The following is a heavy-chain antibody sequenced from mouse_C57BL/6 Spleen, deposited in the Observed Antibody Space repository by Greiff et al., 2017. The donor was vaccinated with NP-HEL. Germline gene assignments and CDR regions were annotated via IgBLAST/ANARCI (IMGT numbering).Heavy chain of an antibody. V-gene: IGHV1-59*01. CDR2: IDPSDSYT. D-gene: IGHD2-3*01. Sequence: VQLQQPGAELVRPGTSVKLSCKASGYTFTSYWMHWVKQRPGQGLEWIGVIDPSDSYTNYNQKFKGKATLTVDTSSSTAYMQLSSLTSEDSAVYYCAKDGYYPDYWGQGTTLTVSS. CDR3: AKDGYYPDY. CDR1: GYTFTSYW. J-gene: IGHJ2*01.